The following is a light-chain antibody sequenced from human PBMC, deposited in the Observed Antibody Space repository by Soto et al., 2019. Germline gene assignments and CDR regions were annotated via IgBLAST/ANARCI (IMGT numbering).Light chain of an antibody. J-gene: IGKJ1*01. V-gene: IGKV4-1*01. CDR1: RSVLYSSNNKNY. CDR3: QQSYSTPLWT. Sequence: DIVMTQSPDSLAVSLGETATINCRSSRSVLYSSNNKNYLAWYQQKPGQPPKLLIYWASTRESGVPDRFSGSGSGTDFTLTISSLQAEDVAVYYCQQSYSTPLWTFGQGTKVEIK. CDR2: WAS.